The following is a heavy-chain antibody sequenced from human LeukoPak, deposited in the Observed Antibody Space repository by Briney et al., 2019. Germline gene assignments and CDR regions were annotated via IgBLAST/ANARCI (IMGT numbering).Heavy chain of an antibody. J-gene: IGHJ3*02. D-gene: IGHD3-22*01. CDR1: GYTFTGYY. Sequence: ASVKVSCKDSGYTFTGYYMHWVRQAPGQGLEWMGWINPNSGGTNYAQKFQGRVTMTRDTSISTAYMELSRLRSDDTAVYYCARVLVTTLDAFDIWGQGTMVTVSS. CDR3: ARVLVTTLDAFDI. CDR2: INPNSGGT. V-gene: IGHV1-2*02.